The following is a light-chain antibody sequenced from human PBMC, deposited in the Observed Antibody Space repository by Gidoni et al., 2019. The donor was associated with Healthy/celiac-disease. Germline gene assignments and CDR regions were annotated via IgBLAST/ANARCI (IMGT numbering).Light chain of an antibody. Sequence: DIQMTQSPSSLSASVGDRVTITCRASQSISSYLNWYQQKPGKAPKILIYAASSLQSGVPSRFTGSSSATDFTLTISSLQPEDFATYYFQQGYSTPPWTFGQGTKVEIK. CDR2: AAS. J-gene: IGKJ1*01. CDR1: QSISSY. CDR3: QQGYSTPPWT. V-gene: IGKV1-39*01.